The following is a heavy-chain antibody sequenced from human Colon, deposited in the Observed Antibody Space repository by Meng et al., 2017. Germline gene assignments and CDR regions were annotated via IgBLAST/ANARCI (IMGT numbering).Heavy chain of an antibody. CDR3: ARHISILGQRGFDY. CDR1: GGSIGSNW. V-gene: IGHV4-4*02. CDR2: FFHTGRT. Sequence: QEAGRGLVKPSGTLSLTCAVSGGSIGSNWWSWVRHPPGKGLEWIGEFFHTGRTNYDPSLKSRVTISVDKSNNQFSLKLTSVTAADTAVYYCARHISILGQRGFDYWGQGTLVTVSS. D-gene: IGHD3/OR15-3a*01. J-gene: IGHJ4*02.